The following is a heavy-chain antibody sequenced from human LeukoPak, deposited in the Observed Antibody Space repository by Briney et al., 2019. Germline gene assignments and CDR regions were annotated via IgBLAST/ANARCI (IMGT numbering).Heavy chain of an antibody. Sequence: EASVKVSCKSSGYTFTSYYMHWVRQAPGQGLEWMGIINPSGGSTSYAQKFQGRVTMTRDMSTSTVYMELSSLRSEDTAVYYCARAGDGYYYANYWGRGTLVTVSS. CDR2: INPSGGST. D-gene: IGHD3-22*01. CDR3: ARAGDGYYYANY. CDR1: GYTFTSYY. V-gene: IGHV1-46*01. J-gene: IGHJ2*01.